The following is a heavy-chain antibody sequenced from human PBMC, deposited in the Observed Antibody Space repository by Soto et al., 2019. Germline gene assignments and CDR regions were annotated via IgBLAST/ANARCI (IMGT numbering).Heavy chain of an antibody. V-gene: IGHV3-23*01. CDR3: AKDRGSSWYDGGYDVY. CDR1: GFTFSSYA. D-gene: IGHD6-13*01. Sequence: GGSLRLSCAASGFTFSSYAMSWVRQAPGKGLEWVSAISGSGGSTYYADSVKGRFTISRDNSKNTLYLQMNSLRAEDTAVYYCAKDRGSSWYDGGYDVYWGQGTLVTVSS. J-gene: IGHJ4*02. CDR2: ISGSGGST.